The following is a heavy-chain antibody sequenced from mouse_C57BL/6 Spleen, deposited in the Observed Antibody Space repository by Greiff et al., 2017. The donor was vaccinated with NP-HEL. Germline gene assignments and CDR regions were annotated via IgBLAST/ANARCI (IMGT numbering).Heavy chain of an antibody. CDR3: ARNIGGGFAY. J-gene: IGHJ3*01. CDR1: GFSLTSYG. D-gene: IGHD3-1*01. V-gene: IGHV2-2*01. CDR2: IWSGGST. Sequence: QVQLQQSGPGLVQPSQSLSISCTASGFSLTSYGVHWVRQSPGKGLEWLGVIWSGGSTNYNAAFISRLSISKDNSKSQVFFKMNSLQADDTAIYYCARNIGGGFAYWGQGTLVTVSA.